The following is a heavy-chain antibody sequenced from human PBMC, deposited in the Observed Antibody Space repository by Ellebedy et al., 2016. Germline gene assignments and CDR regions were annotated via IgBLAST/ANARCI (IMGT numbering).Heavy chain of an antibody. V-gene: IGHV3-11*01. CDR3: ARGRIVAGVFDP. CDR2: ISSAGTST. CDR1: GFTFDDYP. J-gene: IGHJ5*02. D-gene: IGHD5-12*01. Sequence: GGSLRLSCVASGFTFDDYPMAWIRQTPERGLEWVSLISSAGTSTYSADSVRGRFTITRDNTKKPLDLQMNDLRPEDTVQYYSARGRIVAGVFDPWGQGTRVTVSS.